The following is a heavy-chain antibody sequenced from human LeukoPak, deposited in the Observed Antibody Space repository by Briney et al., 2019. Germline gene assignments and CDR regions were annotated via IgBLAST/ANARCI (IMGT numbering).Heavy chain of an antibody. CDR1: GFTFSSYA. J-gene: IGHJ6*02. CDR3: AKVLGGYNSPVGMDV. D-gene: IGHD6-13*01. Sequence: GGSLRLSCAPSGFTFSSYAMSWVRQAPGKGLEWVSGISSGGDRTYYADSVKGRFTISRDNLKNTLYLQMNSLRAEDTAVYYCAKVLGGYNSPVGMDVWGQGTTVTVSS. V-gene: IGHV3-23*01. CDR2: ISSGGDRT.